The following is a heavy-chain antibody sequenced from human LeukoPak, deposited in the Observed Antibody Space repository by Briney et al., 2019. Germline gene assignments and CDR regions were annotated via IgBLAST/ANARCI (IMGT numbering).Heavy chain of an antibody. CDR3: AGGHRGYSSSWTRLYYFDY. D-gene: IGHD6-13*01. Sequence: TSETLSLTCAVYGGSFGGYYWSWIRQPPGKGLEWIGEINHSGSTNYNPSLKSRVTISVDTSKNQFSLKLSSVTAADTAVYYCAGGHRGYSSSWTRLYYFDYWGQGTLVTVSS. V-gene: IGHV4-34*01. CDR1: GGSFGGYY. J-gene: IGHJ4*02. CDR2: INHSGST.